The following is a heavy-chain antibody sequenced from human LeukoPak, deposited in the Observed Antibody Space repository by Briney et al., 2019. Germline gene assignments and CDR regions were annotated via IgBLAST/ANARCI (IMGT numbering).Heavy chain of an antibody. CDR2: IIPILGIA. Sequence: SVKVSCKASGGTFSSYAISWVRQAPGQGLEWMGRIIPILGIANYAQKFQGRVTITADKSTSTAYMELSSLRSEDTAVYYCARDSDYGAFDIWGQGTMVTVST. CDR3: ARDSDYGAFDI. J-gene: IGHJ3*02. V-gene: IGHV1-69*04. CDR1: GGTFSSYA. D-gene: IGHD4-17*01.